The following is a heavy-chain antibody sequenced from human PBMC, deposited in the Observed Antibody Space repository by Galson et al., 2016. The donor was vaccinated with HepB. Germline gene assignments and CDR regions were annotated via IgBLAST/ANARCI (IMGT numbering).Heavy chain of an antibody. CDR3: ARPPPAFGIRVVYYFDY. J-gene: IGHJ4*02. Sequence: SVKVSCKASGYTFTSYGISWVRQAPGQGPEWMGWISAYNGNTNYAQKLQGRVTMTTDTSTSTAYMELRSLRSDDTAVYYCARPPPAFGIRVVYYFDYWGKGTLVTVSA. CDR2: ISAYNGNT. V-gene: IGHV1-18*01. CDR1: GYTFTSYG. D-gene: IGHD3-10*01.